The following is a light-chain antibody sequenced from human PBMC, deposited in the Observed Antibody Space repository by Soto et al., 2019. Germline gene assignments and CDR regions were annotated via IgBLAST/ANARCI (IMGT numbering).Light chain of an antibody. CDR3: CSYAGSYTFVV. J-gene: IGLJ2*01. CDR1: SSDVGGYND. V-gene: IGLV2-11*01. Sequence: QSALTQPRSVSGSPGQSVTISCTGTSSDVGGYNDVSWYQQHPGKAPKLMIYDVSKRPSGVPDRFSGSKSGNTASLTISGLQAGDEADYYCCSYAGSYTFVVFGGGTKLTVL. CDR2: DVS.